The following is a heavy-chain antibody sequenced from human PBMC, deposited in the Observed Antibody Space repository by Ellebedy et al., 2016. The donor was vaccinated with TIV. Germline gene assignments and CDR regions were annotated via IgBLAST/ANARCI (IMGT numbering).Heavy chain of an antibody. CDR3: ARRITKADVFDI. CDR1: EHSFTSYW. J-gene: IGHJ3*02. Sequence: GESLKISXQGSEHSFTSYWIAWVRQMPGRGLEFMGIIYPGDSDIRYSPLFEGQVTISADKSITTAYLQWSGLKASDTAIYYCARRITKADVFDIWGQGTMVTVSS. CDR2: IYPGDSDI. V-gene: IGHV5-51*01.